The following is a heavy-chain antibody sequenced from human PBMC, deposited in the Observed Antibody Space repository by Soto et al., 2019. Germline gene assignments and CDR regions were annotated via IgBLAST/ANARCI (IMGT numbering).Heavy chain of an antibody. CDR2: INPNSGGT. CDR1: GHTFTGYY. V-gene: IGHV1-2*02. CDR3: ARGLAARPGLDY. J-gene: IGHJ4*02. D-gene: IGHD6-6*01. Sequence: ASVKVSCKASGHTFTGYYMHWVRQAPGQGLEWMGWINPNSGGTNYAQKFQGRVTMTRDTSISTAYMELSRLRSDDTAVYYCARGLAARPGLDYWGQGTLVTVSS.